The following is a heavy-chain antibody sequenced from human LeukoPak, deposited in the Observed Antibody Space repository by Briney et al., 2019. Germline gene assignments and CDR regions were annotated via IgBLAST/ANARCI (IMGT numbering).Heavy chain of an antibody. CDR1: GYSFTSYW. V-gene: IGHV5-51*01. D-gene: IGHD2-21*02. CDR3: ARAYCGGDCYSLFDY. Sequence: GESLKISCKGSGYSFTSYWIGWVRQMPGKGLEWMGIIYPGDSDTRYSPSFQGQVTISADMSISTAYLQWSSLKASDSAMYYCARAYCGGDCYSLFDYWGQGTLVTVSS. CDR2: IYPGDSDT. J-gene: IGHJ4*02.